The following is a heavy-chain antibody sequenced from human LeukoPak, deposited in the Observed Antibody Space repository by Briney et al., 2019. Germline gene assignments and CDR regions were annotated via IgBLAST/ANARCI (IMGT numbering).Heavy chain of an antibody. D-gene: IGHD1-1*01. CDR1: GFTFSTYA. V-gene: IGHV3-23*01. CDR3: AKVAERSTPPGLWDY. CDR2: ISGSGDRT. Sequence: PGGSLRLSCAASGFTFSTYAMSWVRQAPGKGLEWVSGISGSGDRTHYADSVKGRFTISRDNSKSTLYLQMKSLRAEDTAVYYCAKVAERSTPPGLWDYWGQGTLVTVSS. J-gene: IGHJ4*02.